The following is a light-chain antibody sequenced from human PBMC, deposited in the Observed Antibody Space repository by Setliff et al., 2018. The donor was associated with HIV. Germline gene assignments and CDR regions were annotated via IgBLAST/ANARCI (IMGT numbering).Light chain of an antibody. Sequence: QSVLTQPRSVSGSLGQSVTISCTGTSSDVGGYNYVSWYQQHPGKAPKLMIHDVSKRPSGVPDRFSASKSGNTASLTISGLQPDDEADYYCCSYAGSRAFDVFGSGTKVTV. V-gene: IGLV2-11*01. CDR2: DVS. CDR3: CSYAGSRAFDV. CDR1: SSDVGGYNY. J-gene: IGLJ1*01.